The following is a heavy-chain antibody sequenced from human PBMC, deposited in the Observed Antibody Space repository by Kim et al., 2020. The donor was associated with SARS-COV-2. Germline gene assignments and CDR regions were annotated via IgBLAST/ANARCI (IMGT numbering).Heavy chain of an antibody. CDR2: INHSGST. V-gene: IGHV4-34*01. CDR3: ARGLSAPYWGMMLH. Sequence: SETLSLTCAVYGGSFSGYYWSWIRQPPGKGLEWIGEINHSGSTNYNPSLKSRVTISVDTSKNQFSLKLSSVTAADTAVYYCARGLSAPYWGMMLHWGQGTLVTVSS. D-gene: IGHD2-21*01. CDR1: GGSFSGYY. J-gene: IGHJ4*02.